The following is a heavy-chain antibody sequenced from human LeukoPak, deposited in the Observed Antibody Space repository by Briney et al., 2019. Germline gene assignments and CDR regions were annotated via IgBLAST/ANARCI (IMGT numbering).Heavy chain of an antibody. D-gene: IGHD2-15*01. V-gene: IGHV3-23*01. Sequence: GGSLRLSCAASGFSFSRNAMTWVRQAPGMGLEWVSSVIDSGKDRYYAGSVKGRFTISRDNSKDTLYLQMNSLRVEDTAVYYCAKGVVDRGADCWGQGALVTVSS. CDR3: AKGVVDRGADC. CDR2: VIDSGKDR. J-gene: IGHJ4*02. CDR1: GFSFSRNA.